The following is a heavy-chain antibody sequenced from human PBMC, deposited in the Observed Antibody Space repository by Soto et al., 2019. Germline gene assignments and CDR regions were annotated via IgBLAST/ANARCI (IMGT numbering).Heavy chain of an antibody. D-gene: IGHD5-12*01. CDR2: ITSSSSYI. CDR1: GFTFSSYR. J-gene: IGHJ4*02. Sequence: EVQLVESGGGLVKPGGSLRLSCAASGFTFSSYRMNWVRQAPGMGLEWVSSITSSSSYIYYEDSVKGRFTISRDNAKNSLYLQMNSLRAEDTAVYYCATDAKFDIVATLLDYWGQGTLVTVSA. CDR3: ATDAKFDIVATLLDY. V-gene: IGHV3-21*01.